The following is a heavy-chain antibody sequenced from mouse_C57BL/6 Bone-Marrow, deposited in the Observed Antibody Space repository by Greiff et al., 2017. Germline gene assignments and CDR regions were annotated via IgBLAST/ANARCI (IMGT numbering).Heavy chain of an antibody. J-gene: IGHJ3*01. D-gene: IGHD2-2*01. CDR1: GYTFTDYA. Sequence: QVQLQQSGPELVRPGVSVKISCKGSGYTFTDYAMHWVKQSHAKSLEWIGVISTYYGDTSYNQKFKGKAKLTAVTSASTAYMELSSLTNEDSAVXYCTRSPYGYGGAWFAYWGQGTLVTVSA. CDR3: TRSPYGYGGAWFAY. V-gene: IGHV1-67*01. CDR2: ISTYYGDT.